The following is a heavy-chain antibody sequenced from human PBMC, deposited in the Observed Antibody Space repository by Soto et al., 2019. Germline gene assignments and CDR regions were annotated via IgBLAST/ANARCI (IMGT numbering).Heavy chain of an antibody. CDR2: IHHSGST. Sequence: SETLSLTCTVSGGSINSTGYYWTWIRQPPGKGLEWIGEIHHSGSTNYIPSLKSRVTISVDTSKNQFSLKLSSVTAADTAVYYCARFNPVGYCSSTSCYAFDYWGQGTLVTVSS. D-gene: IGHD2-2*01. CDR1: GGSINSTGYY. J-gene: IGHJ4*02. CDR3: ARFNPVGYCSSTSCYAFDY. V-gene: IGHV4-39*07.